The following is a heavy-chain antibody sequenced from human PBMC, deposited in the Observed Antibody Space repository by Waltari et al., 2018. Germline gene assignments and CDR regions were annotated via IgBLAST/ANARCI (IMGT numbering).Heavy chain of an antibody. D-gene: IGHD6-13*01. V-gene: IGHV4-38-2*01. J-gene: IGHJ5*02. Sequence: QVQLQESGPGLVKPSETLSLTCAVSGYSISSGYYWGWSRQPPGKGLEWIGSIYHSGSTYYNPSLKSRVTISVDTSKNQFSLKLSSVTAADTAVYYCARSAAADSNWFDPWGQGTLVTVSS. CDR1: GYSISSGYY. CDR3: ARSAAADSNWFDP. CDR2: IYHSGST.